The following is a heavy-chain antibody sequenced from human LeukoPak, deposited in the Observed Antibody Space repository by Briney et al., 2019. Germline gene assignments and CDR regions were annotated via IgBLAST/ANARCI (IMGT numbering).Heavy chain of an antibody. CDR1: GVTFSSYS. Sequence: GGSLRLSCAASGVTFSSYSMNWVRQAPGKGLEWVSYISSSSSTIYYADSVKGRFTISRDNAKNSLYLQMNSLRAEDTAVYYCARDPGYSYGYCLDHWGQGTLVTVSS. CDR3: ARDPGYSYGYCLDH. CDR2: ISSSSSTI. V-gene: IGHV3-48*01. J-gene: IGHJ5*02. D-gene: IGHD5-18*01.